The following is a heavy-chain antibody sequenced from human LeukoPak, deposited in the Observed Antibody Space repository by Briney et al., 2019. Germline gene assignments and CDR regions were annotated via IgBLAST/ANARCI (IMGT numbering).Heavy chain of an antibody. J-gene: IGHJ4*02. CDR1: GGSISSGSYY. CDR2: IYTSGST. CDR3: ARGLYYYDSSGYPDR. Sequence: SQTLSLTCTVSGGSISSGSYYWSWIRQPAGKGLEWIGRIYTSGSTNYNPSLKSRVTISVDTSKNQFSLKLSFVTAADTAVYYCARGLYYYDSSGYPDRWGQGTLVTVSS. V-gene: IGHV4-61*02. D-gene: IGHD3-22*01.